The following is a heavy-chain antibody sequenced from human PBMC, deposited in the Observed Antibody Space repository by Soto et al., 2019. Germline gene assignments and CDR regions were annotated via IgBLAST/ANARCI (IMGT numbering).Heavy chain of an antibody. CDR3: ARDGGAY. Sequence: QVQLVESGGGVXXPGXXLXXSCAASGFTFSSYAMHWVRRAPGKGLEWMAVMSYDGSNKYYADSVKGRFTISRDNSKNTLYLQMNSLRPEDTALYYCARDGGAYWGQGTLVIVSS. D-gene: IGHD3-16*01. CDR1: GFTFSSYA. J-gene: IGHJ4*02. V-gene: IGHV3-30-3*01. CDR2: MSYDGSNK.